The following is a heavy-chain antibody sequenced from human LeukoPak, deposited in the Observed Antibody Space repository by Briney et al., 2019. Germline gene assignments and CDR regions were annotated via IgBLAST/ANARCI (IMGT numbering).Heavy chain of an antibody. CDR3: ARGIVVVVAAKTDYYYYYCMDV. V-gene: IGHV4-61*02. D-gene: IGHD2-15*01. CDR2: IYTSGST. Sequence: PSQTLSLTCTVSGGSISSGSYYWSWIRQPAGKGLEWIGRIYTSGSTNYNPSLKSRVTISVDTSKNQFSLKLSSVTAADTAVYYCARGIVVVVAAKTDYYYYYCMDVWGKGTTVTVSS. CDR1: GGSISSGSYY. J-gene: IGHJ6*03.